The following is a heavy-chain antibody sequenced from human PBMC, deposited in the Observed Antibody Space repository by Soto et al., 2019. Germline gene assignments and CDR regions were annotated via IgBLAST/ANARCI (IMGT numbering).Heavy chain of an antibody. CDR1: GDSINNAEYY. Sequence: QVQLQESGPGLVKPSQTLSLKCSVSGDSINNAEYYWSWIRQHAGQGLEWIGYIYYSGTTYYNPSLKSRITISIDTSKNQFSLEMSSVTAADTAVYYCARVRGHAFDIRGRGTMVTVSS. D-gene: IGHD3-10*01. V-gene: IGHV4-31*03. J-gene: IGHJ3*02. CDR2: IYYSGTT. CDR3: ARVRGHAFDI.